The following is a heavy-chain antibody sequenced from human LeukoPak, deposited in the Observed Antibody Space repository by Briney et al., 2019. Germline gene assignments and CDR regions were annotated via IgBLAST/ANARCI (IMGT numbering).Heavy chain of an antibody. V-gene: IGHV3-30*01. CDR2: ISYDGSNK. J-gene: IGHJ4*02. Sequence: GRSLRLSCAASGFTFSSYAMHWVRQAPGKGLEWVAVISYDGSNKYYADSVKGRFTISRDNSKNTLYLQMNSLRAEDTAVYYCARSGGYSYGYDYWGQGTLVTVSS. CDR1: GFTFSSYA. D-gene: IGHD5-18*01. CDR3: ARSGGYSYGYDY.